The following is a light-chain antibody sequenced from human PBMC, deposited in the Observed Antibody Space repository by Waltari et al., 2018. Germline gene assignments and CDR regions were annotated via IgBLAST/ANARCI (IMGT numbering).Light chain of an antibody. CDR3: CTYVGRTTFHVT. V-gene: IGLV2-23*02. J-gene: IGLJ2*01. CDR2: EDN. CDR1: ISDVGTSNL. Sequence: QSALTQPASVSGSPGQSITISCTGTISDVGTSNLVSWYQQHPGKAPKLIIYEDNKRPSGVSDRLSGSKSGNTASLTISGLQAEDEADYYCCTYVGRTTFHVTFGGGTKLTVL.